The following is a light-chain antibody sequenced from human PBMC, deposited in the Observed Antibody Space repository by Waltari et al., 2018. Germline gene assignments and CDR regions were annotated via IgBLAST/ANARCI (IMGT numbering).Light chain of an antibody. CDR2: EGS. V-gene: IGLV2-23*01. CDR3: SSYAGGVWV. J-gene: IGLJ3*02. Sequence: QSALPQPASMSGSPGQSITIPCTGPSSDIGTYNLVSWFQQPPGKVPKLMIYEGSKRPSGVSYRFSGSKSGNTASLTISGLQAEDEADYYCSSYAGGVWVFGGGTKVTVL. CDR1: SSDIGTYNL.